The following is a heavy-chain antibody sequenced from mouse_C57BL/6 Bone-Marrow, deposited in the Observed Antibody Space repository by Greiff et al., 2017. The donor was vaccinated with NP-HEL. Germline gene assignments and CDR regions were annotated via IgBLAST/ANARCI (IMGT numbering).Heavy chain of an antibody. CDR3: AKGGTTVSFDY. CDR2: IDPSDSYT. J-gene: IGHJ2*01. CDR1: GYTFTSYW. D-gene: IGHD1-1*01. Sequence: VQLQQPGAELVMPGASVKLSCKASGYTFTSYWMHWVKQRPGQGLEWIGEIDPSDSYTNYNQKFKGKSTLTVDKSSSTAYMQLSSLTSEDSAVYYCAKGGTTVSFDYWGQGTTLTVSS. V-gene: IGHV1-69*01.